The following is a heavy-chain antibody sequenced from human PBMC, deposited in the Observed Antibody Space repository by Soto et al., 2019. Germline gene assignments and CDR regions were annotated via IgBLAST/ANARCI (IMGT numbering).Heavy chain of an antibody. J-gene: IGHJ5*02. CDR2: IYYSGST. CDR1: GGSVSSGSYY. Sequence: WETLSLTCTVSGGSVSSGSYYWSWIRQPPGKGLEWIGYIYYSGSTNYNPSLKSRVTISVDTSKNQFSLKLSSVTAADTAVYYCARGGYSNWFDPWGQGTLVTVSS. V-gene: IGHV4-61*01. D-gene: IGHD6-13*01. CDR3: ARGGYSNWFDP.